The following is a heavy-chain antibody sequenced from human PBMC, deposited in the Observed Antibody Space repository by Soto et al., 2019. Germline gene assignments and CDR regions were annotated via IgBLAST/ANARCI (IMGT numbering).Heavy chain of an antibody. CDR2: IRGSGGST. J-gene: IGHJ4*02. V-gene: IGHV3-23*01. D-gene: IGHD3-3*01. Sequence: PGGSLRLSCAASGFTFSSYAMSWVRQAPGKGLEWVSGIRGSGGSTYYADSVKGRFTISRDNSKNTLYLQMNSLRAEDTAVYYCVSDGYDLWSGYYTPFDYWGQGTLVTVSS. CDR1: GFTFSSYA. CDR3: VSDGYDLWSGYYTPFDY.